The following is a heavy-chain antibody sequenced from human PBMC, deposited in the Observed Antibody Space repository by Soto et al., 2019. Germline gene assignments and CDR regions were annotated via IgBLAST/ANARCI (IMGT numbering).Heavy chain of an antibody. D-gene: IGHD2-2*02. J-gene: IGHJ4*02. V-gene: IGHV1-69*01. Sequence: QVQLVQSGAEVKKPGSSVKVSCKASGGTFSGYAISWVRQAPGQGLEWMGEIIPMFGTSNYARKFQGRVTITADESTSTAYMELSSLRSEDTAVYYCARGSCSSTSCYKEYYFDLWGQGTLVTVSS. CDR3: ARGSCSSTSCYKEYYFDL. CDR1: GGTFSGYA. CDR2: IIPMFGTS.